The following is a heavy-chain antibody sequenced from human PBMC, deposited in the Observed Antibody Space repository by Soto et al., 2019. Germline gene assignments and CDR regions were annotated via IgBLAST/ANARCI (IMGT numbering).Heavy chain of an antibody. Sequence: ASVKVSCKASGYTFTSYDMNWVRQATGQGLEWMGWMNPNSGNTGYAQKFQGRVTMTRDTSISTAYMELSRLRSDDTAVYYCARYPSYYYGEGFAPWGQGTLVHVSS. CDR3: ARYPSYYYGEGFAP. V-gene: IGHV1-8*01. CDR2: MNPNSGNT. CDR1: GYTFTSYD. J-gene: IGHJ5*02. D-gene: IGHD3-10*01.